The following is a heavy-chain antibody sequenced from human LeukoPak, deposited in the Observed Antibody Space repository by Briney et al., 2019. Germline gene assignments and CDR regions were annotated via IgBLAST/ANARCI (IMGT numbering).Heavy chain of an antibody. V-gene: IGHV4-61*02. CDR2: IYTGGST. Sequence: KPSQTLSLTCTVSGGSISSGSYYWSWIRQPAGKGLEWIGRIYTGGSTNYNPSLKSRVTISVDTSKNQFSLKLSSVTAADTAVYYCARDRSGSYSPYYYYYMDVWGKGTTVTVSS. D-gene: IGHD1-26*01. CDR3: ARDRSGSYSPYYYYYMDV. CDR1: GGSISSGSYY. J-gene: IGHJ6*03.